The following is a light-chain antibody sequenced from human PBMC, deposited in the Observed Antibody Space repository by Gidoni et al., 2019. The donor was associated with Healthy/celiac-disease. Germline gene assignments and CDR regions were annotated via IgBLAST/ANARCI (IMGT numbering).Light chain of an antibody. Sequence: DIVMTQSRLSLPVTPGEPASISCRSSQSLLHSNGYNYLDWYLQKPGQSPQLLNYLGSNRASGVPDRFSGSGSGTDFTLKISRVEAEDVGVYYCMQALQTPFTFGPGTKVDIK. J-gene: IGKJ3*01. CDR3: MQALQTPFT. CDR1: QSLLHSNGYNY. CDR2: LGS. V-gene: IGKV2-28*01.